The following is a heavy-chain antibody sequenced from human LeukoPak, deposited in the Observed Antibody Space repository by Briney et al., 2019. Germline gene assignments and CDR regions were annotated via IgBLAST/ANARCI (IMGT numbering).Heavy chain of an antibody. D-gene: IGHD6-13*01. Sequence: SETLSLTCTVSGDSISPYYWNWIRHSPGKGLEWIGYIYYSGDTNYNPSLKSRVTMSVDTSKNQFSLRLSSVTAADTAVYYCARSQQLIRTFDSWGQGTLVAVSS. CDR2: IYYSGDT. CDR3: ARSQQLIRTFDS. CDR1: GDSISPYY. J-gene: IGHJ4*02. V-gene: IGHV4-59*01.